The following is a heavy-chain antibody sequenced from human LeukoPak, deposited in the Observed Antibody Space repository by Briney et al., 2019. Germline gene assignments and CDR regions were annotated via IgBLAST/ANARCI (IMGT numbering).Heavy chain of an antibody. CDR2: IIPIFGTA. V-gene: IGHV1-69*13. CDR1: GGTFSSYA. J-gene: IGHJ5*02. D-gene: IGHD3-22*01. CDR3: ARGGITTIVVARDWFDP. Sequence: ASVKVSCKASGGTFSSYAISWVRQAPGQGLEWMGGIIPIFGTANYAQKFQGRVTITADESTSTAYMELSSLRSEDTAVYYCARGGITTIVVARDWFDPWGQGTMVTVSS.